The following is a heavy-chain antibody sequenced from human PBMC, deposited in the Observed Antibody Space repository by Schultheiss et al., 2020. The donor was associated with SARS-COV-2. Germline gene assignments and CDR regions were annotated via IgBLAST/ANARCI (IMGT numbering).Heavy chain of an antibody. Sequence: GESLKISCAASGFTFSSYAMSWVRQAPGKGLEWVSAISSTGGNSYYLDSVKGRFTISRDNAKKTLYLQMNSLRAEDTAVYYCARDDIWGQGAMVTVSS. CDR2: ISSTGGNS. CDR3: ARDDI. J-gene: IGHJ3*02. V-gene: IGHV3-23*01. CDR1: GFTFSSYA.